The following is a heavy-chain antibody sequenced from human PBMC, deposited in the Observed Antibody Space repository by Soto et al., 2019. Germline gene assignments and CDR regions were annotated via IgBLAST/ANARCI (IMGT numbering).Heavy chain of an antibody. CDR2: IIPIFGTA. D-gene: IGHD2-15*01. CDR3: AGSLGYCSGGSCYPGWFDP. J-gene: IGHJ5*02. CDR1: GGTFSSYA. V-gene: IGHV1-69*13. Sequence: GASVKVSCKASGGTFSSYAISWVRQAPGQGLEWMGGIIPIFGTANYAQKFQGRVTITADESTSTAYMELSSLRSEDTAVYYCAGSLGYCSGGSCYPGWFDPWGQGTLVTVSS.